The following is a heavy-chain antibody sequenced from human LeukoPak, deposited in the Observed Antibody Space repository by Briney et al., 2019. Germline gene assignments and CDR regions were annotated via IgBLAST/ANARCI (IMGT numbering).Heavy chain of an antibody. CDR3: ARVGSSGWFH. CDR1: GGSFSGYY. CDR2: INHSGST. J-gene: IGHJ4*02. D-gene: IGHD6-19*01. V-gene: IGHV4-34*01. Sequence: SETLSLTCAVYGGSFSGYYWSWIRQPPGKGLEWIGEINHSGSTNYNPSLKSRVTISVDTSKNQFSLKLSSVTAADTAVYYCARVGSSGWFHWGQGTLVTVSS.